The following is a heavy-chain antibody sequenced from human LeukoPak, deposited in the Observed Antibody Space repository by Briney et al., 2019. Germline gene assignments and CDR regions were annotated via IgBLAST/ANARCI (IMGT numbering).Heavy chain of an antibody. D-gene: IGHD2-15*01. CDR1: GFTFSSYA. Sequence: GRSLRLSCAASGFTFSSYAMHWVRQAPGKGLEWVTIISYDASNKYYADSVKGRFTISRDNSKNTLYLQLDSLRPEDTAVYYCAKSRLVAVVAAYMDVWGKGTTVTVSS. J-gene: IGHJ6*04. V-gene: IGHV3-30*18. CDR2: ISYDASNK. CDR3: AKSRLVAVVAAYMDV.